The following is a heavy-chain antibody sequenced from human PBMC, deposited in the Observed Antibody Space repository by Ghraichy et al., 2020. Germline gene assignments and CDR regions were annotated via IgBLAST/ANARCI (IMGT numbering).Heavy chain of an antibody. CDR3: ARLLPQDYYDSSGFNWFDP. J-gene: IGHJ5*02. CDR2: IYPGDSDT. V-gene: IGHV5-51*01. CDR1: GYSFTSYW. D-gene: IGHD3-22*01. Sequence: GESLNISCKGSGYSFTSYWIGWVRQMPGKGLEWMGIIYPGDSDTRYSPSFQGQVTISADKSISTAYLQWSSLKASDTAMYYCARLLPQDYYDSSGFNWFDPWGQGTLVTVSS.